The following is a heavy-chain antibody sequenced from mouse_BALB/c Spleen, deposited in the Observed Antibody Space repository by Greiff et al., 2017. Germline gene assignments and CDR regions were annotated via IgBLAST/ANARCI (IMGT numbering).Heavy chain of an antibody. CDR1: GFTFSSYA. CDR3: ARSDVYPWFAY. J-gene: IGHJ3*01. CDR2: ISSGGST. V-gene: IGHV5-6-5*01. Sequence: EVQLQESGGGLVKPGGSLKLSCAASGFTFSSYAMSWVRQTPEKRLEWVASISSGGSTYYPDSVKGRFTISRDNARNILYLQMSSLRSEDTAMYYCARSDVYPWFAYWGQGTLVTVSA.